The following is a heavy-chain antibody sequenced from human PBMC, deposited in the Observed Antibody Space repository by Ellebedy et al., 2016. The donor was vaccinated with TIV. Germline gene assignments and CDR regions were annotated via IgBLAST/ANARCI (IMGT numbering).Heavy chain of an antibody. J-gene: IGHJ4*02. V-gene: IGHV3-15*06. CDR3: STHHVPDDY. CDR2: IKSEVDGGTI. Sequence: GESLKISXVGSGFTFSDAWMNWVRQAPGRGLEWIGRIKSEVDGGTIQYAARVEDRFTISRDDSQDTLYLQINSLKIEDTGMYYCSTHHVPDDYWGRGTLVTVSS. D-gene: IGHD1-14*01. CDR1: GFTFSDAW.